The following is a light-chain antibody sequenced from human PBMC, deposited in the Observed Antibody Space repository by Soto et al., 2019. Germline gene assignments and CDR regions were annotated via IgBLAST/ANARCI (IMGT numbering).Light chain of an antibody. CDR3: QQCRNWPLT. CDR1: QNVYNN. CDR2: DAS. V-gene: IGKV3-15*01. J-gene: IGKJ4*01. Sequence: EIVMTQSPATLSVSPGEGANLSCKASQNVYNNLAWYQQRPGQPPRLLIYDASTRSTGILARFSGSGYGTEFTLTISSLQSEDFAVYFCQQCRNWPLTFGGGTKVDIK.